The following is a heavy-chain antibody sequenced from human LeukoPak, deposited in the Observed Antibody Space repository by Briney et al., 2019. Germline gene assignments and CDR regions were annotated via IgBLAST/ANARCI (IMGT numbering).Heavy chain of an antibody. Sequence: GGSLRLSCAASGFIFRSYSMNWVRQAPGKGLEWVSYISSSGSTIYYADSVKGRFTIPRDNAKNSVYLQMNSLRAEDTAVYYCARPFRGVILDAFDLWGQGTMVTVSS. CDR2: ISSSGSTI. V-gene: IGHV3-48*04. CDR1: GFIFRSYS. CDR3: ARPFRGVILDAFDL. J-gene: IGHJ3*01. D-gene: IGHD3-10*01.